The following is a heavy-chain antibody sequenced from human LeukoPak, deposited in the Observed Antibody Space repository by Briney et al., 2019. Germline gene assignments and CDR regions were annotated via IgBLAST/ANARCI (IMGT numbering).Heavy chain of an antibody. D-gene: IGHD6-19*01. V-gene: IGHV4-34*01. Sequence: PSETLSLTCAVYGGSFSGYYWSWIRQPPGKGLEWIGEINHSGSTNYNPSLKSRVTISVDTSKNQFSLKLSSVTAADTAVYYCAKSSGWYPTSYYYYMDVWGKGTTVTVSS. CDR2: INHSGST. J-gene: IGHJ6*03. CDR3: AKSSGWYPTSYYYYMDV. CDR1: GGSFSGYY.